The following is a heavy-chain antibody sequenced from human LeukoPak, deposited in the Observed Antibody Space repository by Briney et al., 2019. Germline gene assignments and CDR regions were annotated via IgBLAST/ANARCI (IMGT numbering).Heavy chain of an antibody. CDR2: IWYDGSNK. J-gene: IGHJ6*02. CDR1: GFTFSSYG. D-gene: IGHD3-10*01. CDR3: ARDSYGSGDYGMDV. V-gene: IGHV3-33*01. Sequence: GGSPRLSCAASGFTFSSYGMHWVRQAPGKGLEWVAVIWYDGSNKYYADSVKGRFTISRDNSKNTLYLQMNSLRAEDTAVYYCARDSYGSGDYGMDVWGQGTTVTVSS.